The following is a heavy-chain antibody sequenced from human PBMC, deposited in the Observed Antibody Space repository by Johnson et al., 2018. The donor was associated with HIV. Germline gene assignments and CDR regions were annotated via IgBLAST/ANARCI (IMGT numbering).Heavy chain of an antibody. D-gene: IGHD3-10*01. CDR1: GFTFSTYG. Sequence: QVQLVESGGGVVQPGRSLRLSCAASGFTFSTYGMHWVRQAPGKGLEWVALIWYDGSNKYYADSVKGRFTISRDNSKNTVYLQMNSLRAEDTAVYYCARALPDPSFMVRGVGAFDIWGQGTMVTVSS. CDR3: ARALPDPSFMVRGVGAFDI. CDR2: IWYDGSNK. J-gene: IGHJ3*02. V-gene: IGHV3-33*01.